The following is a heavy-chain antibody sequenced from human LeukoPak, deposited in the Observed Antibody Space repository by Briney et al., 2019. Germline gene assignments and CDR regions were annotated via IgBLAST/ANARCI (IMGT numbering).Heavy chain of an antibody. J-gene: IGHJ6*03. CDR2: IIPILGIA. Sequence: SVKVSCKASGGTFSSYTISWVRQAPGQGLEWMGRIIPILGIANYAQKFQDRVTITADKSTSTAYMELSSLRSEDTAVYYCARAGIYYYYYMDVWGKGTTVTVSS. V-gene: IGHV1-69*02. CDR3: ARAGIYYYYYMDV. D-gene: IGHD3-10*01. CDR1: GGTFSSYT.